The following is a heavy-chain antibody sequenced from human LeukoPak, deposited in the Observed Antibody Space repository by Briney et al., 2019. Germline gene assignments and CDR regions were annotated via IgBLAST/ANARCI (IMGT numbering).Heavy chain of an antibody. CDR2: INHSGST. V-gene: IGHV4-34*01. Sequence: SETLSLTCAVYGGSFSGYYWSWIRRPPGKGLEWIGEINHSGSTNYNPSLKSRVTISVDTSKNQFSLKLSSVTAADTAVYYCARLSVTTYSDYWGQGTLVTVSS. CDR3: ARLSVTTYSDY. J-gene: IGHJ4*02. CDR1: GGSFSGYY. D-gene: IGHD4-17*01.